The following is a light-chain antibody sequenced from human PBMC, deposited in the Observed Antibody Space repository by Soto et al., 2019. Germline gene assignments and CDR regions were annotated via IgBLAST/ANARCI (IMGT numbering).Light chain of an antibody. CDR1: GSDIGSNT. J-gene: IGLJ2*01. V-gene: IGLV1-44*01. CDR3: AAWDDSLNAPV. Sequence: QSVLTQPPSVSGTPGQWVTISCSGSGSDIGSNTVSWYQQVPVTAPKVLIYSNNQRPSGVPDRVSGSKSGTSASLTISGLESEDEADYYCAAWDDSLNAPVLGGGTQLTVL. CDR2: SNN.